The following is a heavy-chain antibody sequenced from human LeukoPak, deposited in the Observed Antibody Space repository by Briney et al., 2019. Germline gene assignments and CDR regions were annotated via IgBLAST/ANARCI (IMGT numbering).Heavy chain of an antibody. CDR2: ISGSGGST. D-gene: IGHD4-23*01. V-gene: IGHV3-23*01. CDR1: GFTFSSYA. CDR3: ASATTVVTTYFQH. Sequence: GSLRLSCAASGFTFSSYAMSWVRQAPGKGLEWVSAISGSGGSTYYADSVKGRFTISRDNSKNTLYLQMNSLRAEDTAVYYCASATTVVTTYFQHWGQGTLVTVSS. J-gene: IGHJ1*01.